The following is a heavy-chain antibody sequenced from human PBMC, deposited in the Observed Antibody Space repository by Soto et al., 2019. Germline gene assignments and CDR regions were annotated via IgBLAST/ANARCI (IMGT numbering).Heavy chain of an antibody. V-gene: IGHV3-30*03. CDR2: ISYDGSNK. D-gene: IGHD3-22*01. J-gene: IGHJ4*02. CDR3: ASSLYYYDSSGYLGHLKLDY. Sequence: QVQLVESGGGVVQPGRSLRLSCAASGFTFSSYGMHWVRQAPGKGLEWVAVISYDGSNKYYADSVKGRFTVSSDNSKNTLYLQMNSLGAEDTTVYYCASSLYYYDSSGYLGHLKLDYWGQGTLVTVSS. CDR1: GFTFSSYG.